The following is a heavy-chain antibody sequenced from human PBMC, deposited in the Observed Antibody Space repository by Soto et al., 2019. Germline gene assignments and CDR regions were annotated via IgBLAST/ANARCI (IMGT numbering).Heavy chain of an antibody. CDR2: IKQDGSEK. CDR1: GFTFSSYW. Sequence: ESGGGLVQPGGSLRLSCAASGFTFSSYWMSWVRQAPGKGLEWVANIKQDGSEKYYVDSVKGRFTISRDNAKNSLYLQMNSLRAEDTAVYYCARGHLLWFGELSYAFDIWGQGTMVTVSS. J-gene: IGHJ3*02. CDR3: ARGHLLWFGELSYAFDI. D-gene: IGHD3-10*01. V-gene: IGHV3-7*01.